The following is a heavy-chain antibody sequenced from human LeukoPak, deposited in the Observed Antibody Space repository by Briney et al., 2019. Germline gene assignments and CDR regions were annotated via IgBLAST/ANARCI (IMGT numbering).Heavy chain of an antibody. V-gene: IGHV5-51*01. CDR2: IYPSDSDT. Sequence: PGESLKISCKGSGYTFTSYWIAWVRQMPGKGLECMGIIYPSDSDTRYSPSFQGQVTISADKSISTAYLQWSSLKAPDTAMYYCARQTDPFDIWGQGTMVTVSS. CDR1: GYTFTSYW. J-gene: IGHJ3*02. CDR3: ARQTDPFDI.